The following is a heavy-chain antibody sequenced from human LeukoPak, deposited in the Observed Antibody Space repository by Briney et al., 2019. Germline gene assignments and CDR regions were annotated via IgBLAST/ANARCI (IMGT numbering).Heavy chain of an antibody. J-gene: IGHJ4*02. CDR3: AKDHGGTMEGSFDY. Sequence: TGGSLRLSCAASGFTFSSYGMHWVRQAPGKGLEWVAFIRYDGSNKYYADSVKGRFTISRDNSKNTLYLQMNSLRAEDTAVYYCAKDHGGTMEGSFDYWGQGTLVTVSS. CDR2: IRYDGSNK. V-gene: IGHV3-30*02. CDR1: GFTFSSYG. D-gene: IGHD3-10*01.